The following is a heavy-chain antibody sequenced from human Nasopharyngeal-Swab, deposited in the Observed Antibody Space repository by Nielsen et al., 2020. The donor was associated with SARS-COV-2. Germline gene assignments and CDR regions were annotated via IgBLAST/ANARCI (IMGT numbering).Heavy chain of an antibody. V-gene: IGHV3-9*01. Sequence: GGSLRLSCAASGSTYDDHAMHWARHAPGKGMEGVSGISWNSGTGYTESVKGRFTISRDNARNTLYLQMNSLRVDDTALYYCTKGRADYSNPSFDNWGQGTLVTVSS. D-gene: IGHD4-11*01. J-gene: IGHJ4*02. CDR1: GSTYDDHA. CDR2: ISWNSGT. CDR3: TKGRADYSNPSFDN.